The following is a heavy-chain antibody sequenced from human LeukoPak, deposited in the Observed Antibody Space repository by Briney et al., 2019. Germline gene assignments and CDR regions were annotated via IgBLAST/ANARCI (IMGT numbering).Heavy chain of an antibody. CDR1: GGSITIGSYY. D-gene: IGHD4-23*01. CDR2: IYVGGSP. J-gene: IGHJ4*02. CDR3: AREFRGGGDSGIFDY. V-gene: IGHV4-61*02. Sequence: SETLSLTCTVSGGSITIGSYYWSWIRQPAGKGLEWIGRIYVGGSPNYNPSHYSPALKSRVSISVDTSKSQFSLELTSVTAADTAVYCCAREFRGGGDSGIFDYWGQGTLVTVSS.